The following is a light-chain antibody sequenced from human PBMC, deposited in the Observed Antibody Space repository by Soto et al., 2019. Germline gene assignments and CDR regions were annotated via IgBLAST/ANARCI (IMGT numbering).Light chain of an antibody. CDR1: QNIVSH. J-gene: IGKJ2*01. CDR3: QQSYSIPWY. Sequence: DIQMTQSPSSLSASVGDRVTITCRASQNIVSHLNWYQQKPGKAPMLLIYAASSLQSGVPSRFSGSGSGTDFTLTINGLQPEDCATYYCQQSYSIPWYFGPGTKLEIK. CDR2: AAS. V-gene: IGKV1-39*01.